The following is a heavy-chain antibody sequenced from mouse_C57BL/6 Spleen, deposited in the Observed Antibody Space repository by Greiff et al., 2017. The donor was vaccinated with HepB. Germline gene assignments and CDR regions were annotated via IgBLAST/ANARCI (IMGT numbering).Heavy chain of an antibody. V-gene: IGHV3-1*01. CDR2: ISYSGST. Sequence: EVQLQESGPGMVKPSQSLSLTCTVTGYSITSGYDWHWIRHFPGNKLEWMGYISYSGSTNYNPSLKSRISITHDTSKNHFFLKLNSVTTEDTATYYCARGRDDGSSYGYFDVWGTGTTVTVSS. CDR1: GYSITSGYD. J-gene: IGHJ1*03. CDR3: ARGRDDGSSYGYFDV. D-gene: IGHD1-1*01.